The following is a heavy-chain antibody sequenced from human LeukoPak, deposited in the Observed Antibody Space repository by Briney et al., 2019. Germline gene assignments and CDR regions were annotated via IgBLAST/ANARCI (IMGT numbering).Heavy chain of an antibody. CDR1: GFTFSDYY. J-gene: IGHJ4*02. Sequence: PGGSLRLSCAASGFTFSDYYMSWIRQAPGKGLEWVSYISSSGSTIYYADSVKGRFTISRDNSKNTLYLQMNSLRAEDTAVYYCARSPRWLQSGFDYWGQGTLVTVSS. D-gene: IGHD5-24*01. CDR2: ISSSGSTI. CDR3: ARSPRWLQSGFDY. V-gene: IGHV3-11*04.